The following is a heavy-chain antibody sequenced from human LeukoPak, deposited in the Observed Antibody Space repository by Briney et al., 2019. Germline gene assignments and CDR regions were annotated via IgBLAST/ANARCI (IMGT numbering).Heavy chain of an antibody. Sequence: GASVKVSCKASGYTFTSYAIHWVRQAPGQRLEWMGWISAGNGNTKYSQNFQGRVTFISNTSATTAFMELSSLRSEDAAVYYCARDRWDVWGQGTTVTVSS. CDR2: ISAGNGNT. V-gene: IGHV1-3*01. D-gene: IGHD4-17*01. CDR3: ARDRWDV. CDR1: GYTFTSYA. J-gene: IGHJ6*02.